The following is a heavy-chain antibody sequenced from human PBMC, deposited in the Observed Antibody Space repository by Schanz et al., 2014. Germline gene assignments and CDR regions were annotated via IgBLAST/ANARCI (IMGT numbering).Heavy chain of an antibody. CDR2: ITYDGSNK. V-gene: IGHV3-30*09. Sequence: QVELVESGGGVVQPGRSLRLSCAASGFTFSRHAMHWVRQAAGKGLEWVAAITYDGSNKYYAESVKGRFAISRDNSKDTLYLQMNSLRTEDTAGYYCAGDWASGRYYSDYWGQGTLVTVSS. J-gene: IGHJ4*02. D-gene: IGHD1-26*01. CDR1: GFTFSRHA. CDR3: AGDWASGRYYSDY.